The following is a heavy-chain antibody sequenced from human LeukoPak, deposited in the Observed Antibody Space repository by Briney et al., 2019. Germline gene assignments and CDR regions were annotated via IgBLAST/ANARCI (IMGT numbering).Heavy chain of an antibody. CDR2: IYYSGST. CDR1: GGSLSDYY. J-gene: IGHJ3*02. V-gene: IGHV4-59*01. CDR3: ARRREGVTDAFDI. Sequence: SETLSLTCTVSGGSLSDYYWAWVRQPPGKGLDWIGYIYYSGSTNYNPSLKSRVTISVDTSKTQFSLRLTSVTAADTAVYYCARRREGVTDAFDIWGQGTMVTVSS. D-gene: IGHD3-10*01.